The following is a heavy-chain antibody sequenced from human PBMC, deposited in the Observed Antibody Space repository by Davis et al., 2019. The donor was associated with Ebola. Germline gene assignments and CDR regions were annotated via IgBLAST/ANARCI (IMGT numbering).Heavy chain of an antibody. CDR3: ARHHCTGGVCYRANWFDP. Sequence: SETLSLTCTVSAGSVSSGSYYWSWFRQPPGKGLECIGYIYYSGSTNYNPSLKSRVTISVDTSKNQFTLKLSSVTAADTAVYYCARHHCTGGVCYRANWFDPWGQGTLVTVSS. CDR1: AGSVSSGSYY. V-gene: IGHV4-61*01. D-gene: IGHD2-8*02. CDR2: IYYSGST. J-gene: IGHJ5*02.